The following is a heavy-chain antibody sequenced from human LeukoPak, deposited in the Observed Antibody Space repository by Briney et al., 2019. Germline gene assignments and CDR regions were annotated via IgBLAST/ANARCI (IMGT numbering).Heavy chain of an antibody. Sequence: GGSLRLSCAASGFTFSAYWMKWVRQAPGKGLVWVATIKGDGSGTHYETSVKGRFTISRDNAKRSLYLQMTSLSVEDTAMYYCATSGGYWGQGTLVTVSS. CDR2: IKGDGSGT. D-gene: IGHD3-16*01. CDR3: ATSGGY. J-gene: IGHJ4*02. V-gene: IGHV3-7*01. CDR1: GFTFSAYW.